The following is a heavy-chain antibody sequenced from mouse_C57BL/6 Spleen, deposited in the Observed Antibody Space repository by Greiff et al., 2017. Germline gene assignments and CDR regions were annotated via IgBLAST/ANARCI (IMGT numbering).Heavy chain of an antibody. D-gene: IGHD2-4*01. CDR1: GYTFTDYY. V-gene: IGHV1-26*01. Sequence: EVQLQQSGPELVKPGASVKISCKASGYTFTDYYMNWVKQSHGKSLAWIGDINPNNGGTSYNQKFKGKATLTVDNSSSTSYMELRSLTSEDSAVYYCASSLYDYDGAWFAYWGQGTLVTVSA. J-gene: IGHJ3*01. CDR2: INPNNGGT. CDR3: ASSLYDYDGAWFAY.